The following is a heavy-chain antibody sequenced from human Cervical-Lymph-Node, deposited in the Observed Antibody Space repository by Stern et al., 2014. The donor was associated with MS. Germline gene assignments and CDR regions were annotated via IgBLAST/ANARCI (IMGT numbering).Heavy chain of an antibody. CDR3: ALRIAAADNFGY. CDR1: GYTFTGYY. D-gene: IGHD6-13*01. V-gene: IGHV1-2*06. CDR2: INPNSGGT. J-gene: IGHJ4*02. Sequence: VHLVESGAEVKKPGASVKVSCKASGYTFTGYYMHWVRQAPGQGLEWMGRINPNSGGTNYAQKFQGRVTMTRDTSISTAYMELSRLRSDDTAVYYCALRIAAADNFGYWGQGTLVTVSS.